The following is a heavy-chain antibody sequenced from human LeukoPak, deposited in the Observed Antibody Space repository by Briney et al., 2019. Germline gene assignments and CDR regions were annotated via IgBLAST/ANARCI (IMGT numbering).Heavy chain of an antibody. CDR3: AIGDGLGELSSSFDY. Sequence: TGGSLRLSCAASGFTFSDYAMHWVRQAPGKGLEWVSVISHDGSNKYYADSVKGRFTISRDNSKNTLYLQMNSLRAEDTAVYYCAIGDGLGELSSSFDYWGQGTLVTVSS. CDR2: ISHDGSNK. V-gene: IGHV3-30*04. CDR1: GFTFSDYA. J-gene: IGHJ4*02. D-gene: IGHD3-16*02.